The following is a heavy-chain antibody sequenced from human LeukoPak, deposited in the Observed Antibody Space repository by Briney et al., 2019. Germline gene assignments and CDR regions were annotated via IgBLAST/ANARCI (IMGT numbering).Heavy chain of an antibody. CDR2: IYYSGST. Sequence: SETLSLTCTVSGGSISSSSYYWGWIRQPPGKGLEWIGSIYYSGSTYYNPSLKSRVTISVDTSKNQFSLKLSSVTAADTAVYYCARQGEGATYMDVWGKGTTVTISS. J-gene: IGHJ6*03. CDR3: ARQGEGATYMDV. V-gene: IGHV4-39*01. D-gene: IGHD1-26*01. CDR1: GGSISSSSYY.